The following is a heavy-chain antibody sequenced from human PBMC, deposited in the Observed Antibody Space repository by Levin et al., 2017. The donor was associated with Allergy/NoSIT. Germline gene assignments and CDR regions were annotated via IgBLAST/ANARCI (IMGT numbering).Heavy chain of an antibody. CDR1: NYSVNSGYY. V-gene: IGHV4-38-2*02. CDR3: TKDIFRGYSLGSKFEVYGLDV. Sequence: PSETLSLTCAVSNYSVNSGYYWGWLRQSPKMGLEWIGNINRWGSTHYRSSLKSRVSISIDASKNQFSLQLTSVTAADTAVYYCTKDIFRGYSLGSKFEVYGLDVWGHGTAVTV. D-gene: IGHD5-18*01. J-gene: IGHJ6*02. CDR2: INRWGST.